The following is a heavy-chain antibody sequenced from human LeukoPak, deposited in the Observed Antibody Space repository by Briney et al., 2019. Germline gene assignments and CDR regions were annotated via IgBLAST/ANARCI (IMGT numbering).Heavy chain of an antibody. D-gene: IGHD5-18*01. CDR1: GFTFDDYA. CDR3: ARDKVAREYSYGIDY. CDR2: ISWNSGSI. Sequence: GGSLRLSCAASGFTFDDYAMHWVRQAPGKGLEWVSGISWNSGSIGYADSVKGRFTISRDNAKNSLYLQMNSLRAEDMALYYCARDKVAREYSYGIDYWGQGTLVTVSS. J-gene: IGHJ4*02. V-gene: IGHV3-9*03.